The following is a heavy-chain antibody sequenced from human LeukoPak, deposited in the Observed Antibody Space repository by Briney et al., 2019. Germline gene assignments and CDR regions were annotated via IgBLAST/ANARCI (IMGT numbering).Heavy chain of an antibody. CDR1: GGSISSGGYY. V-gene: IGHV4-31*03. J-gene: IGHJ6*02. Sequence: PSQTLSLTCTVSGGSISSGGYYWSWIRQHPGKGLEWIGYIYYSGSTYYNPSLKSRVTISVDTSKNQFSLKLSSVTAADTAVYYRARAPNCSGGSCYSGRGGYGMDVWGQGTTVTVSS. CDR2: IYYSGST. D-gene: IGHD2-15*01. CDR3: ARAPNCSGGSCYSGRGGYGMDV.